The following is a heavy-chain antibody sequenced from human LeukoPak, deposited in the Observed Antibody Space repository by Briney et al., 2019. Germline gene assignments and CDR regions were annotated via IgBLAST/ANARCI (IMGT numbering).Heavy chain of an antibody. CDR3: ARERGKYYYYMDV. Sequence: GSLRLSCEASGFNFSNYAMHWVRQAPGKELEWVAVISYDGSNKYYADSVKGRFTISRDNSKNTLYLQMNSLRAEDTAVYYCARERGKYYYYMDVWGKGTTVTISS. CDR1: GFNFSNYA. J-gene: IGHJ6*03. D-gene: IGHD4-23*01. V-gene: IGHV3-30*03. CDR2: ISYDGSNK.